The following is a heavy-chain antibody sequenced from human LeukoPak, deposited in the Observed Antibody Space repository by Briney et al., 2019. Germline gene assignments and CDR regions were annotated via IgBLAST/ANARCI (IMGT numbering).Heavy chain of an antibody. Sequence: PGGSLRLSCAASGFTFSSYSMNWVRQAPGKGLEWVSSISSSSSYIYYADSVKGRFTISRDNAKNSLYLQMNSLRAEDTAVYNCARDRSVGYGDYVRFDYWGQGTLVTVSS. CDR2: ISSSSSYI. V-gene: IGHV3-21*01. CDR3: ARDRSVGYGDYVRFDY. D-gene: IGHD4-17*01. CDR1: GFTFSSYS. J-gene: IGHJ4*02.